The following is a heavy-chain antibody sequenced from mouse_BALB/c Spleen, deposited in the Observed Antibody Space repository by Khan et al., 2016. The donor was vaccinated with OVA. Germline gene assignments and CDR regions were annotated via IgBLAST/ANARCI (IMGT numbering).Heavy chain of an antibody. V-gene: IGHV1-52*01. Sequence: QVQLQQSGTELVRPGTSVKLSCKASGYTFTSYWMNWIKQRPEQGLEWIGRIDPYDSETHYNQKFKDKAILTVDKATNTDYMQLSSLISEASAVSYCARNPFAYWGQGTLVTVSA. CDR3: ARNPFAY. CDR2: IDPYDSET. CDR1: GYTFTSYW. J-gene: IGHJ3*01.